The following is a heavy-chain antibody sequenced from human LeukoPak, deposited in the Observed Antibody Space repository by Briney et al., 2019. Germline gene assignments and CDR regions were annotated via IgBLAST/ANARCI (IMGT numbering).Heavy chain of an antibody. CDR1: GFTFSTYS. V-gene: IGHV3-21*01. D-gene: IGHD3-10*01. Sequence: GGSLRLSCAASGFTFSTYSMNWVRQAPGKGLEWVSSISSSSSFIYYADSVKGRFTISRDNAKNSVYLQMNSLRAEDTAVYYCAKDPTGSYFDYWGQGTLVTVSS. CDR3: AKDPTGSYFDY. J-gene: IGHJ4*02. CDR2: ISSSSSFI.